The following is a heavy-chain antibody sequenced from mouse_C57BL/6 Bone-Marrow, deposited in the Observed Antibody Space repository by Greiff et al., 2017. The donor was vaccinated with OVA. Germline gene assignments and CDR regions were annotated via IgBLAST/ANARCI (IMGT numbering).Heavy chain of an antibody. CDR3: ARDEYYETWFAY. CDR1: GYTFTSYW. D-gene: IGHD1-1*01. Sequence: QVQLQQPGAELVMPGASVKLSCKASGYTFTSYWMHWVKQRPGQGLEWIGEIDPSDSYTNYNQKFKGKATLTVDKSSSTAYMQLSSLTSEDSAVYDCARDEYYETWFAYWGQGTLVTVSA. V-gene: IGHV1-69*01. J-gene: IGHJ3*01. CDR2: IDPSDSYT.